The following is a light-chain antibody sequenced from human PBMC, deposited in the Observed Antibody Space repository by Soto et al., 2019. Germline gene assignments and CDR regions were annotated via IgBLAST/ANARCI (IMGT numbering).Light chain of an antibody. CDR1: QSISSW. CDR3: QHHET. J-gene: IGKJ3*01. Sequence: IQLTQSPSTLSASLADRVTIPCRASQSISSWLAWSQQKPGKAPNLLMYGASSLESGVPARLSGSGAGTEFSLTNSSQQHDDFATYYSQHHETFGPGTNVDI. V-gene: IGKV1-5*01. CDR2: GAS.